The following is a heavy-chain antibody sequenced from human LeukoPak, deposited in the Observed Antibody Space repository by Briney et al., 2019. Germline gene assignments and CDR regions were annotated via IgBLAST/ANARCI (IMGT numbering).Heavy chain of an antibody. D-gene: IGHD2-8*01. V-gene: IGHV3-NL1*01. CDR2: ISYSGGST. J-gene: IGHJ4*02. Sequence: PGGSLRLSCAASGFTFSSYGMHWVRQAPGKGLEWVSGISYSGGSTYYADSVKGRFTISRDNFKDTVLLYMYSLRVEDTAFYYCAKDIGPYCTSLTCQPSWGRGTLVTVSS. CDR1: GFTFSSYG. CDR3: AKDIGPYCTSLTCQPS.